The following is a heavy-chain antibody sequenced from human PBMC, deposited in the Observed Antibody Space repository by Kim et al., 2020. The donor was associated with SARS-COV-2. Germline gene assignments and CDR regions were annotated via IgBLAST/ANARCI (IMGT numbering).Heavy chain of an antibody. J-gene: IGHJ4*02. CDR3: AMVSYYYDSSGSPPTE. CDR1: GGTFSSYA. Sequence: SVKVSCKASGGTFSSYAISWVRQAPGQGLEWMGGIIPIFGTANYAQKFQGRVTITADESTSTAYMELSSLRSEDTAVYYCAMVSYYYDSSGSPPTEWGQGTLVTVSS. V-gene: IGHV1-69*13. CDR2: IIPIFGTA. D-gene: IGHD3-22*01.